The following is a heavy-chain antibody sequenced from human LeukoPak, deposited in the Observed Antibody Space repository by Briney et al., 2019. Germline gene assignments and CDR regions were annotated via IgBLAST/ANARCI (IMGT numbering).Heavy chain of an antibody. D-gene: IGHD2-8*02. J-gene: IGHJ3*02. CDR1: GFTFNIYS. CDR2: ISSQSVYI. V-gene: IGHV3-21*01. CDR3: SRDLDCTVTTCSDGDDGFDI. Sequence: GGSLRLSCEASGFTFNIYSMNWVRQVPGKGLEWVSSISSQSVYIYYAESVKGRFAISRDNAKKSLYLQMNSLTAEDTAVYFCSRDLDCTVTTCSDGDDGFDIWGRGTMVTVSS.